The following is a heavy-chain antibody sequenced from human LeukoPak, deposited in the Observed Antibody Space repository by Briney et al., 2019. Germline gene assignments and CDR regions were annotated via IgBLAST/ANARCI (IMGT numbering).Heavy chain of an antibody. D-gene: IGHD6-13*01. V-gene: IGHV1-69*13. Sequence: ASVKVSCKASGGTFSSYAISWVRQAPGQGLEWMGGIIPIFGTANYAQKFQGRVTITADESTSTAYMELSSLRSEDTAVYYCASTTLSSSWYENWFDPWGQGTLVTASS. CDR2: IIPIFGTA. CDR1: GGTFSSYA. J-gene: IGHJ5*02. CDR3: ASTTLSSSWYENWFDP.